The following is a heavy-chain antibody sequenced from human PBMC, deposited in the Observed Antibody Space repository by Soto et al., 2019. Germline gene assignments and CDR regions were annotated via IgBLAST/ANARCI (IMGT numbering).Heavy chain of an antibody. D-gene: IGHD3-3*01. J-gene: IGHJ4*02. CDR1: GFTFSSYA. CDR2: ISGSGGNT. Sequence: GSLRLSCAASGFTFSSYAMTWVRQAPGKGLEWVSAISGSGGNTYYADSVKGRFTISRDNSKNTLYLQMNSLRAEDTAVYYCAKSNDFWSGYFPFYYFDYWGQGALVTVSS. V-gene: IGHV3-23*01. CDR3: AKSNDFWSGYFPFYYFDY.